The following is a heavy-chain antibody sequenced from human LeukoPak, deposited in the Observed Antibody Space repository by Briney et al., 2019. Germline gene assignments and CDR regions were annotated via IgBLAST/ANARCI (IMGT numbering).Heavy chain of an antibody. Sequence: SETLSLTCTLSGRSISRSRHYWGWLRDPRGRGREWFGSIYYSGSPYYYPSIKSRVTITVDTSNNQFSLKLSSVAAADTAVYYCARELYRFGNPDVWGKGTTVTISS. D-gene: IGHD3-10*01. CDR3: ARELYRFGNPDV. CDR2: IYYSGSP. CDR1: GRSISRSRHY. V-gene: IGHV4-39*07. J-gene: IGHJ6*04.